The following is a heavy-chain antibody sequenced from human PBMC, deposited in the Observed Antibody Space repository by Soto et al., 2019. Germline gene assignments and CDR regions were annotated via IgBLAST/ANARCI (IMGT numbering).Heavy chain of an antibody. J-gene: IGHJ4*02. D-gene: IGHD6-13*01. CDR1: GFTFSSYG. CDR3: ARWGIAAGDY. CDR2: IWYDGSNK. Sequence: QVQLVESGGGVVQPGRSLRLYCAESGFTFSSYGMHWVRQAPGKGLEWVAVIWYDGSNKYCADSVKGRFTISRDNSNNTLYLQMNSLRAEYTAVYYCARWGIAAGDYWVQGTLVTVSS. V-gene: IGHV3-33*01.